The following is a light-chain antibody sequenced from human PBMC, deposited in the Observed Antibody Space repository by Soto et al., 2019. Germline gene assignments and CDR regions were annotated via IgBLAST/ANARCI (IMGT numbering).Light chain of an antibody. Sequence: EIVLTQSPGTLSLSPGERATLSCRASQKISSYLAWYQQKPGQAPRLLIYDASNRATGIPARFSGSGSGTDFTLTISSLEPEDFAVYSCQQRSNWPPLTFGGGTKVEIK. V-gene: IGKV3-11*01. CDR2: DAS. CDR1: QKISSY. J-gene: IGKJ4*01. CDR3: QQRSNWPPLT.